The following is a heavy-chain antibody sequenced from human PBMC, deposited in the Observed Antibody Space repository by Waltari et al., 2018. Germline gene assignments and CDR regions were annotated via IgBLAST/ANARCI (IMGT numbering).Heavy chain of an antibody. Sequence: QVQLQQWGAGLLKPSETLSLTCAVYGGSFNGYYWSWIRQPPGKGLEWIGEISHSGSTDYNPSRKSRVTISVDASKNQFSLKLNSVTAADTAMYYCARGNGVGDNYWGQGTLVTVSS. CDR2: ISHSGST. CDR1: GGSFNGYY. J-gene: IGHJ4*02. V-gene: IGHV4-34*01. CDR3: ARGNGVGDNY. D-gene: IGHD2-8*01.